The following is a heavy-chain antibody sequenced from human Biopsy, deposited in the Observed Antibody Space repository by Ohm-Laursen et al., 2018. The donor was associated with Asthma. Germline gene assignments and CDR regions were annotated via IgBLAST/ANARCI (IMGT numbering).Heavy chain of an antibody. CDR1: GFTFRSYA. CDR3: ARDVMEWYLPAFDF. J-gene: IGHJ4*02. D-gene: IGHD3-3*01. CDR2: GGSYYDGGLK. Sequence: SLRLSCTASGFTFRSYAMHWVRQAPGKGLEWVAVGGSYYDGGLKYYADSVNGRFTVSRDDSKNTLYLQMNSLRPDDAAVYYCARDVMEWYLPAFDFWGRGTLVTVSS. V-gene: IGHV3-30-3*01.